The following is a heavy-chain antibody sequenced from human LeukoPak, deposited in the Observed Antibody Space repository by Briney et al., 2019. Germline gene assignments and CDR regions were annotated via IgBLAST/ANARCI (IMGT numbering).Heavy chain of an antibody. V-gene: IGHV3-23*01. D-gene: IGHD6-13*01. Sequence: GGSMRLSCAASGFTFSSYAMSWVRQAPGKGLEWVAAIRGSGGSTYYADSVKGRFTISRDNSKNTLYLQMNSLRAEDTAVYYCARPGYSSSWYFDYWGQGTLVTVSS. J-gene: IGHJ4*02. CDR1: GFTFSSYA. CDR3: ARPGYSSSWYFDY. CDR2: IRGSGGST.